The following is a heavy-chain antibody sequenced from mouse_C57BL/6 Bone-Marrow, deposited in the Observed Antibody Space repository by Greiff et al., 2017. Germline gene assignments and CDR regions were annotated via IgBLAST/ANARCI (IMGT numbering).Heavy chain of an antibody. CDR2: INPGSGGT. Sequence: QVQLQQSGAELVRPGTSVKVSCKASGYAFTNYLIEWVKQRPGQGLEWIGVINPGSGGTNYNEKFKGKATLTADKSSSTAYMQISSLTSEDSAVYFCARYPYSAMDYWGQGTSVTVSS. D-gene: IGHD2-10*01. V-gene: IGHV1-54*01. J-gene: IGHJ4*01. CDR1: GYAFTNYL. CDR3: ARYPYSAMDY.